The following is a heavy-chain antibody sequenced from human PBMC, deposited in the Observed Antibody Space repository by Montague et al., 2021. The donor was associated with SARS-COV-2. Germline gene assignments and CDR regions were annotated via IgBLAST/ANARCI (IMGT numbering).Heavy chain of an antibody. CDR1: GFNFGNYA. Sequence: SLRLSCAASGFNFGNYAMHWVRQPPGKGLEWVSGISWSSGTRRYXDSXKGLFTISRDNAKNSLFLQMNSLRVEDTALYYCTKDFERTVSNTNNWFDPWGQGTLVTVSS. V-gene: IGHV3-9*01. CDR2: ISWSSGTR. D-gene: IGHD2-2*01. CDR3: TKDFERTVSNTNNWFDP. J-gene: IGHJ5*02.